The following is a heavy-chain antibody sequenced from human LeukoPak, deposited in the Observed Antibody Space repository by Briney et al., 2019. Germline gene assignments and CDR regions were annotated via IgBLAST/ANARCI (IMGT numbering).Heavy chain of an antibody. J-gene: IGHJ3*02. CDR3: ARAKDYYDSSGYYGGGAFDI. D-gene: IGHD3-22*01. V-gene: IGHV3-20*04. CDR2: INWYGGST. Sequence: GGSLRLSCAASGFTFDDYGMSWVRQAPGKGLEWVSGINWYGGSTGYADSVKGRFTISRDNAKNSLYLQMNSLRAEDTALYYCARAKDYYDSSGYYGGGAFDIWGQGTMVTVSS. CDR1: GFTFDDYG.